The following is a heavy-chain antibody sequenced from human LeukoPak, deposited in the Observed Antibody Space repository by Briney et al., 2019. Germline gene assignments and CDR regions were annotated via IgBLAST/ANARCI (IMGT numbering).Heavy chain of an antibody. CDR1: GGSISSGGYY. Sequence: SSETLSLTCTVSGGSISSGGYYWSWIRQHPGKGLEWIGYIYYSGSTYYNPSLKSRVTISVDTSKNQFSLKLSSVTAADTAVYYCARCPDPGIAAALWVTQTGEDAFDIWGQGTMVTVSS. CDR3: ARCPDPGIAAALWVTQTGEDAFDI. J-gene: IGHJ3*02. V-gene: IGHV4-31*03. D-gene: IGHD6-13*01. CDR2: IYYSGST.